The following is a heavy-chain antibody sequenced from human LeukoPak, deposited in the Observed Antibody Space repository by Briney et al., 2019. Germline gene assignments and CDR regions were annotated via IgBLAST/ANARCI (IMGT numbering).Heavy chain of an antibody. D-gene: IGHD4-17*01. V-gene: IGHV4-59*01. CDR1: GGSISSYY. CDR3: ARPLQGRTVTLHY. Sequence: SETLSLTCTVSGGSISSYYWSWIRQPPGKGLEWIGYIYYTGSTNYNPSLKSRATISVDTSKNQFSLKLTSVTAADTAVYYCARPLQGRTVTLHYWGQGTLVTVSS. CDR2: IYYTGST. J-gene: IGHJ4*02.